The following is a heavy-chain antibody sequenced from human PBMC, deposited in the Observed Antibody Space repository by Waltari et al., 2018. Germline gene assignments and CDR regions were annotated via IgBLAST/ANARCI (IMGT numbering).Heavy chain of an antibody. CDR3: ARSAAIVVRGRYFQY. Sequence: QVQLQQWGAGLLKPSETLSLSCAVHGGSSFSAYYWNWVRQVPGKGLEWIGEINDRGLTNYNPSLKSRVTMSVDTSRNQCSLTLTSVTAADTALYYCARSAAIVVRGRYFQYWGQGTLVTVSS. V-gene: IGHV4-34*02. D-gene: IGHD3-10*01. J-gene: IGHJ1*01. CDR1: GGSSFSAYY. CDR2: INDRGLT.